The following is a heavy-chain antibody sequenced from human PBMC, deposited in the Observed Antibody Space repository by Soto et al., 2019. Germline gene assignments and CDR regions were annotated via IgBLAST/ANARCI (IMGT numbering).Heavy chain of an antibody. J-gene: IGHJ4*02. CDR2: ISAYNGNK. Sequence: QVQLVQSGGEVKKPGASVEVSCRTSGYMFTTYGMSWVRQAPGQGLEWMAWISAYNGNKKYAQKFQGRVIMTTDTSTGTVSMELRNLTSDDTGTYFCARTGGGMAARPLEYWGQGTLVTVSS. D-gene: IGHD6-6*01. CDR1: GYMFTTYG. V-gene: IGHV1-18*04. CDR3: ARTGGGMAARPLEY.